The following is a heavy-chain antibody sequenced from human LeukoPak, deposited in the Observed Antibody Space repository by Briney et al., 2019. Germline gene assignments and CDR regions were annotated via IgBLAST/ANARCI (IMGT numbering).Heavy chain of an antibody. Sequence: PGGSLRLSCAASGFTFDDYAMHWVRQAPGKGLEWVSGISWNSGSIGYAESVKGRFTISRDNAKNSLYLQMNSLRAEDTALYYCAKDIAAAADGPLDYWGQGTLVTVSS. CDR2: ISWNSGSI. V-gene: IGHV3-9*01. CDR3: AKDIAAAADGPLDY. J-gene: IGHJ4*02. D-gene: IGHD6-13*01. CDR1: GFTFDDYA.